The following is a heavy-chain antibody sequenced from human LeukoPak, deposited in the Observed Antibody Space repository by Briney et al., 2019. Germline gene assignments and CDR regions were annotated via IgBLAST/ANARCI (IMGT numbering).Heavy chain of an antibody. CDR2: ISSSSSYI. D-gene: IGHD3-22*01. Sequence: PGGSLRLSCAASGFTFSSYWMSWVRQAPGKGLEWVSSISSSSSYIYYADSVKGRFTISRDNAKNSLYLQMNSLRAEDTAVYYCARATGWKGYDSSGYQYWGQGTLVTVSS. V-gene: IGHV3-21*01. CDR3: ARATGWKGYDSSGYQY. J-gene: IGHJ4*02. CDR1: GFTFSSYW.